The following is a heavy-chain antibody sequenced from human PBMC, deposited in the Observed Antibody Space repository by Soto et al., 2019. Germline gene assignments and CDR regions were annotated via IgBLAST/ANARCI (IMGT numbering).Heavy chain of an antibody. D-gene: IGHD6-6*01. CDR3: ARGSSIAGLYYGMDV. V-gene: IGHV4-31*03. Sequence: QVQLQESGPGLVKPSQTLSLTCTVSGGSISSGGYDWTWIRQHPGTGLEWIGYNYYSGITYYNPSLKSRVTISLDTSKNQFSLKLSSVTAADTAVYYCARGSSIAGLYYGMDVWGQGTTVTVSS. J-gene: IGHJ6*02. CDR1: GGSISSGGYD. CDR2: NYYSGIT.